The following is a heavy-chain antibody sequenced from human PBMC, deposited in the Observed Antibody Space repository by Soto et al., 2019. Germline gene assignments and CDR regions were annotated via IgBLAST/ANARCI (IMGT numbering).Heavy chain of an antibody. V-gene: IGHV3-23*01. Sequence: QPGGSLRLSCAASGFTFSYYAMGWVRQAPGKGLEWVSVTSDSGGTTYYADSVKGRFTISRDNSKNTLYLQMNSLRVEDTAIYFCAKDARRTSGWYYFDFWGQGALVTISS. J-gene: IGHJ4*02. D-gene: IGHD6-19*01. CDR3: AKDARRTSGWYYFDF. CDR1: GFTFSYYA. CDR2: TSDSGGTT.